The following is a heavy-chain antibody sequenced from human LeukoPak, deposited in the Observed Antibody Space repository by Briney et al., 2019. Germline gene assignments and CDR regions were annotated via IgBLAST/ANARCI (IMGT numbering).Heavy chain of an antibody. CDR3: AKSPTYDSSGYCDY. D-gene: IGHD3-22*01. J-gene: IGHJ4*02. CDR1: GFTFSDYN. Sequence: GGSLRLSCAASGFTFSDYNMHWLRQAPGKGLEWVSSISSSTSYIYYADSVKGQFTISRDNSKNTLYLQMNSLRAEDTAVYYCAKSPTYDSSGYCDYWGQGTLVAVSS. CDR2: ISSSTSYI. V-gene: IGHV3-21*04.